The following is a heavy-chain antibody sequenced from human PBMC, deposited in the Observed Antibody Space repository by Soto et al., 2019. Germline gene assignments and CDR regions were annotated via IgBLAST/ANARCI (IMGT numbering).Heavy chain of an antibody. J-gene: IGHJ4*02. CDR3: ARVVVPAAMSL. CDR1: GFTFSSYS. V-gene: IGHV3-48*01. D-gene: IGHD2-2*01. Sequence: PGGSLRLSCAASGFTFSSYSMNWGRQAPGKGLEWVSYISSSSSTIYYADSVKGRFTISRDNAKNSLYLQMNSLRAEDTAVYYCARVVVPAAMSLWGQGTLVTVSS. CDR2: ISSSSSTI.